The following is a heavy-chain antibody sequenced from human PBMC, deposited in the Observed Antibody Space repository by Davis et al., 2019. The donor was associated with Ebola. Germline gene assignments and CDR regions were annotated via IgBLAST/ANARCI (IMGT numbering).Heavy chain of an antibody. D-gene: IGHD2-8*01. CDR3: ARGGYCTNGVCYDYYYGMDV. Sequence: GESLKISCAASGFTFSSYAMHWVRQAPGKGLEWVAVISYDGSNKYYADSVKGRFTISRDNSKNTLYLQMNSLRAEDTAVYYCARGGYCTNGVCYDYYYGMDVWGQGTTVTVSS. J-gene: IGHJ6*02. CDR2: ISYDGSNK. V-gene: IGHV3-30-3*01. CDR1: GFTFSSYA.